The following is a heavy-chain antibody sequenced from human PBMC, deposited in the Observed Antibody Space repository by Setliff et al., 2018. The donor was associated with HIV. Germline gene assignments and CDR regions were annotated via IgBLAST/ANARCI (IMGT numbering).Heavy chain of an antibody. Sequence: LSLTCAVYGGSFSGSYGSWIRQPPGKGLEWIGEINQSGSTNYNPSLKSRVAMSVDTSKNQFSLKLSSVTAADTAVYYCARSSLYCSGGSCHLTWFDPWGQGVKVTVSS. CDR1: GGSFSGSY. CDR3: ARSSLYCSGGSCHLTWFDP. CDR2: INQSGST. J-gene: IGHJ5*02. D-gene: IGHD2-15*01. V-gene: IGHV4-34*01.